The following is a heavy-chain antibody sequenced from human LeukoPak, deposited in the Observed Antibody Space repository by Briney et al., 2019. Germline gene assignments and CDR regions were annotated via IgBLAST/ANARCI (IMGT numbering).Heavy chain of an antibody. CDR3: ARAPAPISWDFWSGYKYYYGMDV. Sequence: SETLSLTCTVSGGSIRSSYYYWSWIRQPPGKGLEWIGYIYYSGSTNYNPSLKSRVTISVDTSKNQFSLKLSSVTAADTAVYYCARAPAPISWDFWSGYKYYYGMDVWGQGTTVTVSS. V-gene: IGHV4-61*05. CDR2: IYYSGST. CDR1: GGSIRSSYYY. J-gene: IGHJ6*02. D-gene: IGHD3-3*01.